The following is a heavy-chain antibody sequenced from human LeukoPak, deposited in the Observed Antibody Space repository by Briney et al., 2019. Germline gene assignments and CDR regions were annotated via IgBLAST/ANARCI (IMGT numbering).Heavy chain of an antibody. V-gene: IGHV3-30*18. Sequence: GRSLRLSCAASGFTFSSYGVHWVRQAPGKGLEWVAVISYDGSNKYYADSVKGRFTISRDNSKNTLYLQMNSLRAEDTAVYYCAKDRRGAAAGTDGDYYYGMDVWGKGTTVTVSS. CDR1: GFTFSSYG. J-gene: IGHJ6*04. CDR3: AKDRRGAAAGTDGDYYYGMDV. CDR2: ISYDGSNK. D-gene: IGHD6-13*01.